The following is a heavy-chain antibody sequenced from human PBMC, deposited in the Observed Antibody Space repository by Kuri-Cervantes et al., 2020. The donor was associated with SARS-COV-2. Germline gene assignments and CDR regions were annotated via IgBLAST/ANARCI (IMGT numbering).Heavy chain of an antibody. D-gene: IGHD3-3*01. V-gene: IGHV3-11*04. J-gene: IGHJ5*02. CDR2: ISSSSSTI. Sequence: GGSLRLSCAASGFTFSDYYMSWIRQAPGKGLEWVSYISSSSSTIYYADSVKGRFTISRDNAKNSLYLQMNSLRAEDTAVYYCARETNDFWSGYYPAVKGWFDPWGQGTLVTVSS. CDR3: ARETNDFWSGYYPAVKGWFDP. CDR1: GFTFSDYY.